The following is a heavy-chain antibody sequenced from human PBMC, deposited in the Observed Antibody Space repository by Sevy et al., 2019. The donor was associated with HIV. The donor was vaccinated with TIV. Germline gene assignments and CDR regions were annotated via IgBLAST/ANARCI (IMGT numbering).Heavy chain of an antibody. D-gene: IGHD2-8*02. CDR1: GGSISSYY. CDR2: IYYSGST. V-gene: IGHV4-59*01. CDR3: ARERSRGDCTGGVYSRGDYYYYGMDV. Sequence: SETLSLTCTVSGGSISSYYWSWIRQPPGKGLEWTGYIYYSGSTNYNPSLKSRVTISVDTSKNQFSLKLSSVTAADTAVYYCARERSRGDCTGGVYSRGDYYYYGMDVWGQGTTVTVSS. J-gene: IGHJ6*02.